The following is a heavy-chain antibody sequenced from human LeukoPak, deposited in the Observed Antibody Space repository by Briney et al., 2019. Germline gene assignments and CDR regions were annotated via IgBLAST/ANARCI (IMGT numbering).Heavy chain of an antibody. D-gene: IGHD7-27*01. Sequence: GGSLRLSCSASGFSFSDYYMSWIRQAPGKGLEWVSFISSSGHMTAYADSVKGRVSTSRDNAKNSMYLQVSNVRAEDTAVYFCARDVGTYVNPFDAFDLWGQGTMVTVSS. CDR3: ARDVGTYVNPFDAFDL. CDR2: ISSSGHMT. J-gene: IGHJ3*01. CDR1: GFSFSDYY. V-gene: IGHV3-11*01.